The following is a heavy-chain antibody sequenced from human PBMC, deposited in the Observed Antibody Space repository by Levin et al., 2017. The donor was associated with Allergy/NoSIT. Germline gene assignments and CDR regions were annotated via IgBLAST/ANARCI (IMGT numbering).Heavy chain of an antibody. CDR2: VNPNIGAT. CDR3: VRGGTGTTRFSSRT. V-gene: IGHV1-2*02. CDR1: GYIFNAYY. D-gene: IGHD1-1*01. Sequence: ASVKVSCKASGYIFNAYYIHWVRQAPGQGLEWMGWVNPNIGATNYEQKFQGRVTMTTDTSISTAYMELKGLRSDDTALYFCVRGGTGTTRFSSRTWGHGTLVTVSS. J-gene: IGHJ5*01.